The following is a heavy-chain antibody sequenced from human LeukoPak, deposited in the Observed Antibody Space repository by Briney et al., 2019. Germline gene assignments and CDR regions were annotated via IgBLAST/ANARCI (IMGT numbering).Heavy chain of an antibody. CDR2: ISGSGGST. V-gene: IGHV3-23*01. J-gene: IGHJ4*02. D-gene: IGHD2-2*02. Sequence: GGSLRLSCAASGFTFSSYAMSWVRQAPGKGLEWVSAISGSGGSTYYADSVKGRFTISRDNSKNTLYLQMNSLRAEDTAVYYCAKDLEDIVVVPAVISGMSFDYWGQGTLVTVSS. CDR1: GFTFSSYA. CDR3: AKDLEDIVVVPAVISGMSFDY.